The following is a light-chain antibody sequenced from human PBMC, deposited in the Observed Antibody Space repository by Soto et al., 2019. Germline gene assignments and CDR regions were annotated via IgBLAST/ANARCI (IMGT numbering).Light chain of an antibody. CDR3: SSYTSSSTEV. V-gene: IGLV2-14*03. CDR2: DVN. Sequence: QSALTQPASVSGSPGQSITISCTGTSSDVGGYNYVSWYQQHPGKAPKLMIYDVNNRPSGVSNRFSGSKSGNTASLTISGLQDEDEADYYCSSYTSSSTEVFGTGTKVTVL. CDR1: SSDVGGYNY. J-gene: IGLJ1*01.